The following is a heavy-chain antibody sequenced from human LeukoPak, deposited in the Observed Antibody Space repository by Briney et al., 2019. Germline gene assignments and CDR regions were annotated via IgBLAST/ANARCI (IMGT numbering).Heavy chain of an antibody. Sequence: GGSLRLSCAASGFIFDDYAMHWVRQAPGKGLEWVSGISWNSGGIGYGDSVKGRFTISRDNAKKSLYLQMNSLRAEDAAFYYCAKDFYRAVAGTIGFWEQGILVTVSS. CDR1: GFIFDDYA. V-gene: IGHV3-9*01. CDR3: AKDFYRAVAGTIGF. J-gene: IGHJ4*02. CDR2: ISWNSGGI. D-gene: IGHD6-19*01.